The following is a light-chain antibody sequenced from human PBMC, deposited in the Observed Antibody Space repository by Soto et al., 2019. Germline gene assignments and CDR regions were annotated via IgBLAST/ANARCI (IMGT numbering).Light chain of an antibody. CDR3: QQRHMWPIP. CDR1: QSFRGL. CDR2: DAY. V-gene: IGKV3-11*01. J-gene: IGKJ5*01. Sequence: EVVLTQSPVTLSLSPGERATLSCRASQSFRGLLAWYQQKPGQAPRRLIYDAYNRATGIPPRFSGRGSGTDFTLTISSLEPEDSAVFYCQQRHMWPIPFGQGTRLAIK.